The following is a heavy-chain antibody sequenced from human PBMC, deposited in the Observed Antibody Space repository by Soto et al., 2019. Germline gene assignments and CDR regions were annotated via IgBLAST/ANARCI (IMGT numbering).Heavy chain of an antibody. CDR1: GYTFTSYG. V-gene: IGHV1-18*01. CDR3: ARDKSWGFTLQLDP. D-gene: IGHD4-4*01. J-gene: IGHJ5*02. Sequence: ASVKVSCKSCGYTFTSYGICWSRQAPGQGLEWMGWISAYNGNTNYAQKPQGRVTMTTDTSTSTAYMELRSLRSDDTAVYYCARDKSWGFTLQLDPWGQRTLVTVSS. CDR2: ISAYNGNT.